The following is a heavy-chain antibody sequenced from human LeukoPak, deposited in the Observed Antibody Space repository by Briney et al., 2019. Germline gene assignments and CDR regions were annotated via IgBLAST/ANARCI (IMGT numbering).Heavy chain of an antibody. D-gene: IGHD4-17*01. V-gene: IGHV3-11*01. CDR1: GFTFSDYY. CDR2: ISSSGSTI. CDR3: ARSITPYYDYGDYDFFDY. J-gene: IGHJ4*02. Sequence: GGSLRLSCAASGFTFSDYYMSWIRQAPGKGLEWGSYISSSGSTIYYADSVKGRFTISRDNAKNSLYLQMNSLRAEDTAVYYCARSITPYYDYGDYDFFDYWGQGTLVTVSS.